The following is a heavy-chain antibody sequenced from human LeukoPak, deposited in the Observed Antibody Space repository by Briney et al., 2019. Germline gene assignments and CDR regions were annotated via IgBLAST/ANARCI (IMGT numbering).Heavy chain of an antibody. J-gene: IGHJ1*01. CDR1: GYIFSIYA. D-gene: IGHD1-7*01. CDR2: INTNTGNP. Sequence: GASVKVSCKTSGYIFSIYAMIWVRQAPGQGLELMGWINTNTGNPTYTQGLTCRFVFSLDTSVSTAYLQITNLRAEDTAVYYCARDYTLTLGTTTYFQHWGQGTLVTVSS. V-gene: IGHV7-4-1*02. CDR3: ARDYTLTLGTTTYFQH.